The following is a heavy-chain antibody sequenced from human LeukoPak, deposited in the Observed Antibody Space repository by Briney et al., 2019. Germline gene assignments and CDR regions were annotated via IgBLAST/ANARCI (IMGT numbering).Heavy chain of an antibody. D-gene: IGHD3-22*01. J-gene: IGHJ4*02. V-gene: IGHV1-8*01. CDR3: ARGRPDYYDSSGYYSLYYFDY. CDR2: MNPNSGNT. CDR1: GYTFTSYD. Sequence: ASVKVFCKASGYTFTSYDINWVRQATGQGLEWMGWMNPNSGNTGYAQKFQGRVTMTRNTSISTAYMELSSLRSEDTAVYYCARGRPDYYDSSGYYSLYYFDYWGQGALVTVSS.